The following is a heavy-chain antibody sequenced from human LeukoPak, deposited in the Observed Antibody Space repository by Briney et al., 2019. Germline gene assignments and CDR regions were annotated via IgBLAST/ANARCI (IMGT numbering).Heavy chain of an antibody. CDR2: IYPSGST. CDR3: AREVFIGGGFQFDP. Sequence: PGGSLRLSCAASGLTVNTNFMSWVRQAPGKGLEWVSVIYPSGSTHYGDAGKGRFTISRDNFKSAVFLEMSSVTDENTAVYYCAREVFIGGGFQFDPWGQGTLVTVSS. D-gene: IGHD6-19*01. V-gene: IGHV3-53*01. J-gene: IGHJ5*02. CDR1: GLTVNTNF.